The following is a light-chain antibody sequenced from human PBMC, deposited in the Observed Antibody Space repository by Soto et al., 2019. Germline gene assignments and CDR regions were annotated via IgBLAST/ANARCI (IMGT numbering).Light chain of an antibody. CDR2: EVT. CDR1: RSDIGSYDY. V-gene: IGLV2-14*01. Sequence: QSALTQPASVSGSPGQSITISCTGSRSDIGSYDYVSWYQQYPGKAPKVIIYEVTNRPSGVSNRFSGSESGNTASLTISGLQPEDEADYYCSSHTSSRTYVFGTGTKLTVL. J-gene: IGLJ1*01. CDR3: SSHTSSRTYV.